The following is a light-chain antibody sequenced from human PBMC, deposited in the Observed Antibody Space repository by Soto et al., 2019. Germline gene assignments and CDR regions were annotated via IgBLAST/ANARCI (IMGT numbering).Light chain of an antibody. CDR1: SSDVGNSNG. CDR2: DVS. V-gene: IGLV2-18*02. J-gene: IGLJ1*01. Sequence: QSALTQPPSVSGSPGQSVAISCTGTSSDVGNSNGVSWYQQPPGTAPKLMIYDVSNRPSGVPDRFSGSKSGNTASLTISGLQAEDEADYYCSSYTSSGTYVFGTGTKLTVL. CDR3: SSYTSSGTYV.